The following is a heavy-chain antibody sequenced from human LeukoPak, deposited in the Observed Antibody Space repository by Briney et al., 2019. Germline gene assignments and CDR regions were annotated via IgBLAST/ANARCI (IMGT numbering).Heavy chain of an antibody. CDR3: AREEMFLEDTYQWADP. CDR2: INPNSGGT. Sequence: ASVKVSCKASGYTFTGYYMHWVRQAPGQGLEWMGWINPNSGGTNYAQKFQGRVTMTRDTSISTAYMELSRLRSDDTAVYYCAREEMFLEDTYQWADPWGQGTLVTVSS. V-gene: IGHV1-2*02. D-gene: IGHD3-3*01. J-gene: IGHJ5*02. CDR1: GYTFTGYY.